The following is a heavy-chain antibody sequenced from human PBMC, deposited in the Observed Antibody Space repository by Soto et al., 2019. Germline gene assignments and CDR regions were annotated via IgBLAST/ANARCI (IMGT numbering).Heavy chain of an antibody. CDR3: ARAGVYGDYELYWFDP. D-gene: IGHD4-17*01. V-gene: IGHV1-69*12. Sequence: QVQLVQSGAEVKKPGSSVKVSCKASGGTFSSYAISWVRQAPGQGLEWMGGIIPIFGTANYAQKFQGRVTITADETTSTAYRELSSLRSEDTAVYYCARAGVYGDYELYWFDPWGQGTLVTVSS. CDR1: GGTFSSYA. CDR2: IIPIFGTA. J-gene: IGHJ5*02.